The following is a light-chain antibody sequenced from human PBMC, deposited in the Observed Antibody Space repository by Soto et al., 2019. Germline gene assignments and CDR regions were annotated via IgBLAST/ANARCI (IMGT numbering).Light chain of an antibody. CDR3: QQSQKMPST. CDR2: AAS. J-gene: IGKJ1*01. CDR1: QSISTY. Sequence: DIQMTQSPSSLSASVGDRVTITCRASQSISTYLNWYQQKSGRPPKLLIYAASSLESGVPSRFSGSGSGIDCILTITILQPEDSATYYCQQSQKMPSTFVQGTTVEI. V-gene: IGKV1-39*01.